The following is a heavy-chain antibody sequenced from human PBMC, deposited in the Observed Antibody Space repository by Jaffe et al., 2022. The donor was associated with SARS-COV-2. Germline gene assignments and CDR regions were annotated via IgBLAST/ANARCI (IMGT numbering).Heavy chain of an antibody. CDR2: INHSGST. J-gene: IGHJ4*02. CDR3: ARGRIWAAGYNFDY. Sequence: QVQLQQWGAGLLKPSETLSLTCGVYDGSFSDYYWTWIRQPPGRGLEWIGEINHSGSTNYNPSLKSRVTISVDTSENRFSLKLRSVTAADTAVYYCARGRIWAAGYNFDYWGQGTLVTVSS. V-gene: IGHV4-34*02. CDR1: DGSFSDYY. D-gene: IGHD6-13*01.